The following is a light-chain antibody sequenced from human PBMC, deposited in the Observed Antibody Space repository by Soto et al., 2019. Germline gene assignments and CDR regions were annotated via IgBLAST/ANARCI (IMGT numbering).Light chain of an antibody. CDR3: SVYTRTSTYV. CDR2: DVS. CDR1: IDDVTAYYR. J-gene: IGLJ1*01. V-gene: IGLV2-18*01. Sequence: QSALTQPPSVSGSPGQSVTISCSGTIDDVTAYYRVSWYQQTPGTAPKLMIYDVSNRPSGVPDRFSGSRSGNTASLTISGLQAEDEGDYYCSVYTRTSTYVFGTGTKGTVL.